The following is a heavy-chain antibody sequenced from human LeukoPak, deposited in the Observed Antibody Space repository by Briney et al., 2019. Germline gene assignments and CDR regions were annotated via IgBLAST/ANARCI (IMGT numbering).Heavy chain of an antibody. Sequence: GSSVKVSCKASGGTFSSYAIRWVRQAPGQGLGWMGGIIPIFGTANYAQKFQGRVTITTDESTSTAYMELSSLRSEDTAVYFCARVHATGYFSLDLGYWGQGTLVTVSS. J-gene: IGHJ4*02. CDR1: GGTFSSYA. CDR3: ARVHATGYFSLDLGY. D-gene: IGHD3-9*01. CDR2: IIPIFGTA. V-gene: IGHV1-69*05.